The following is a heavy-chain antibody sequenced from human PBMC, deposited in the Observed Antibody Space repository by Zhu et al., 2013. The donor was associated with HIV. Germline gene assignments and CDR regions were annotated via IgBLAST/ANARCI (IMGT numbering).Heavy chain of an antibody. J-gene: IGHJ6*02. V-gene: IGHV1-69*06. Sequence: QVQLVQSGAEVKKPGSSVKVSCKASGGTFSSYAISWVRQAPGQGLEWMGGIIPIFGTANYAQKFQGRVTITADKSTSTAYMELSSLRSEDTAVYYCARVPYSILVVGTRAQTSYYYGMDVWGQGTTVTVSS. CDR1: GGTFSSYA. CDR2: IIPIFGTA. D-gene: IGHD3-3*01. CDR3: ARVPYSILVVGTRAQTSYYYGMDV.